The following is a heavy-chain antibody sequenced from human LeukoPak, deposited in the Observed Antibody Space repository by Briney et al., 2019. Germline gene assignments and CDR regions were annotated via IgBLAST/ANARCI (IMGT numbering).Heavy chain of an antibody. V-gene: IGHV1-46*01. CDR3: ARTVSSQEYYYGSGSYYNDMDY. Sequence: GASVKVSCKASGYTFTSYYMHWVRQAPGQGLEWMGIINPSGGSTSYAQKFQGRVTMTRDTSTSTVYMELSSLRSEDTAVYYCARTVSSQEYYYGSGSYYNDMDYWGQGTLVTVSS. J-gene: IGHJ4*02. CDR1: GYTFTSYY. D-gene: IGHD3-10*01. CDR2: INPSGGST.